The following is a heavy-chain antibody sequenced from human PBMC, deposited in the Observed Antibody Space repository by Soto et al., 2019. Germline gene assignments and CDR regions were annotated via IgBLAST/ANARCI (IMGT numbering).Heavy chain of an antibody. CDR3: AKDSPLSFRSPSDAFDI. CDR2: ISGSGGST. Sequence: GGSLRLSCAASGFTFSSYAMSWVRQAPGKGLEWVSAISGSGGSTYYADSVKGRFTISRDNSKNTLYLQMNSLRAEDTAVYYCAKDSPLSFRSPSDAFDIWGQGTMVTVSS. D-gene: IGHD3-16*02. J-gene: IGHJ3*02. CDR1: GFTFSSYA. V-gene: IGHV3-23*01.